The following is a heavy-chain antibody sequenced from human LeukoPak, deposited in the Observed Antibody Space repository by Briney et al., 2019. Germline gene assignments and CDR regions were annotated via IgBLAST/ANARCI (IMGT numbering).Heavy chain of an antibody. V-gene: IGHV1-3*01. CDR2: INAGNGNT. CDR3: ARDRRGYSYGLCEY. D-gene: IGHD5-18*01. CDR1: GYMFTSYA. Sequence: ASVKVSCKASGYMFTSYAIHWVRQAPGQRLEWMGWINAGNGNTKYSQKFQGRVNITRDTSASTAYMELSSLRSEDTAVYYCARDRRGYSYGLCEYWGQGTLVTVSS. J-gene: IGHJ4*02.